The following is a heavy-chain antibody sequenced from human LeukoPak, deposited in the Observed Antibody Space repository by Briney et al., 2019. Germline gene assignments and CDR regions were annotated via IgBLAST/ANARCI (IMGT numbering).Heavy chain of an antibody. Sequence: GESLKISCRGSGNGFTSYWIVWVRQMPGKGLEGMGAINPGDSNSRYSLSFQCQVTTSADNSIRTAYLQWSSLKASDTAMYYCARRAHSGAMITLDYWGQGTLVTVSS. D-gene: IGHD5-12*01. V-gene: IGHV5-51*01. CDR3: ARRAHSGAMITLDY. CDR2: INPGDSNS. J-gene: IGHJ4*02. CDR1: GNGFTSYW.